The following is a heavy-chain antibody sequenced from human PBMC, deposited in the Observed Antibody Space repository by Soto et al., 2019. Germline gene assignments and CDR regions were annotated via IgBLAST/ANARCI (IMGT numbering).Heavy chain of an antibody. Sequence: PSETLSLTCTFSSGSISSYYWSLIRQPPGKGLEWIGYIYYSGITDYNPSLKSRVTISVDTSKSQFSLKLSSVTAADTAVYYCARGGGVYYFDYWGQGTLVTVSS. D-gene: IGHD2-8*02. CDR1: SGSISSYY. CDR2: IYYSGIT. J-gene: IGHJ4*02. CDR3: ARGGGVYYFDY. V-gene: IGHV4-59*01.